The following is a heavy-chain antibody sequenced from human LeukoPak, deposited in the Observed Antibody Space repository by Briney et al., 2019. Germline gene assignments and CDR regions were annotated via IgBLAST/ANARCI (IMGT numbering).Heavy chain of an antibody. Sequence: GGSLRLSCAASGFTFSSYAMNWVRQAPGKGLEWVSSINGGGGRTYYADSVKGRFTTSRDNSKNTWYLQMNSLRAEHTAVYYRAKPAKTDYADYWGQGTLVTVSS. CDR1: GFTFSSYA. CDR2: INGGGGRT. V-gene: IGHV3-23*01. J-gene: IGHJ4*02. CDR3: AKPAKTDYADY. D-gene: IGHD1-14*01.